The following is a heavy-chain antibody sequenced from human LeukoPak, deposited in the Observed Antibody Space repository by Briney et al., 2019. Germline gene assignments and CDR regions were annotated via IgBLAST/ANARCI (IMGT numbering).Heavy chain of an antibody. Sequence: GGSLRLSCAASGFTFSSSNMHWVRQAPGKGLEWVSFISGTSSATVYADSVKGRFTISRDIGRKSLYLQMNSLSDEDTAVYYCAAFATSNAQWANFDFWGQGTLVTVSS. J-gene: IGHJ4*02. CDR3: AAFATSNAQWANFDF. V-gene: IGHV3-48*02. CDR1: GFTFSSSN. D-gene: IGHD1-1*01. CDR2: ISGTSSAT.